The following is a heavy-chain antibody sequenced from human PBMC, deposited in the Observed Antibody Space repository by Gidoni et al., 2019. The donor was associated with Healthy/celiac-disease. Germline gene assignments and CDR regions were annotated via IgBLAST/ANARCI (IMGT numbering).Heavy chain of an antibody. J-gene: IGHJ4*02. Sequence: EVQLLVSGGGLVQPGGSLRLSCPAPGFTFSSYAMSWVRQAPGKGLEWVSAIRGSGGSTYYADSVKGRFTISRDNAKNTLYLQMNSLRAEDTAVYYCAKGQEYQLLCLDYWGQGTLVTVSS. D-gene: IGHD2-2*01. CDR2: IRGSGGST. V-gene: IGHV3-23*01. CDR1: GFTFSSYA. CDR3: AKGQEYQLLCLDY.